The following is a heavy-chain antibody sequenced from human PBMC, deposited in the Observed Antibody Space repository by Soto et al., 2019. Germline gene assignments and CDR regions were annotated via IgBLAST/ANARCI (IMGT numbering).Heavy chain of an antibody. V-gene: IGHV4-4*02. Sequence: PAETLDSTLDVSCGATGSSHWWSWVCPPPRKGLEWIGEIYHSGSTNYNPSLKSRVNISVDKSKNQFSLKLSSVTAADTAVYYCARVRVTIFGVVNYYYYGMDVWGQGTTVTVS. CDR1: CGATGSSHW. D-gene: IGHD3-3*01. J-gene: IGHJ6*02. CDR3: ARVRVTIFGVVNYYYYGMDV. CDR2: IYHSGST.